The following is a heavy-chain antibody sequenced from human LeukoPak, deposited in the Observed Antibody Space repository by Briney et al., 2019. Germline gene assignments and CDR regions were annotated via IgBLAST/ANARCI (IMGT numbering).Heavy chain of an antibody. Sequence: GGSLRLSCAASGFTVSSNYMSWVRQAPGKGLEWVSVIYSGGSTYYADSVKGRFTISRDNSKNTLYLQMNSLRAEDTAVYYCARASTSRYSGPRWIDYWGQGTLVTVSS. V-gene: IGHV3-66*01. J-gene: IGHJ4*02. D-gene: IGHD1-26*01. CDR2: IYSGGST. CDR1: GFTVSSNY. CDR3: ARASTSRYSGPRWIDY.